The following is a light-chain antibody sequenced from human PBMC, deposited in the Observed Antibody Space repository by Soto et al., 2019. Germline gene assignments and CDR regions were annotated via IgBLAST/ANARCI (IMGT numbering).Light chain of an antibody. CDR3: QQRSNWTIT. V-gene: IGKV3D-20*02. Sequence: EIVLTQYPGTLSLSPGERATLSCGASQSVSSSYLAWYQQKHGQAPRLLIYGASSRATGIPERLSGSGYGTDLTLTISRMENEDFAVYYCQQRSNWTITFGQGTRLEIK. J-gene: IGKJ5*01. CDR2: GAS. CDR1: QSVSSSY.